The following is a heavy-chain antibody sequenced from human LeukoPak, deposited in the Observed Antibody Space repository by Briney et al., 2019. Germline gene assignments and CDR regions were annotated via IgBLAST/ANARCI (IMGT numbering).Heavy chain of an antibody. D-gene: IGHD1-26*01. CDR2: ISSSSGTI. Sequence: GGSLRLSCAASGFTFSSYSMNWVRQAPGKGLEWVSYISSSSGTIHYADSVKGRFTISRDNAKNLLFLQMDSLRDEDTAVYYCARDEAYSGTYAVTWGQGTLVTVFS. J-gene: IGHJ5*02. CDR1: GFTFSSYS. CDR3: ARDEAYSGTYAVT. V-gene: IGHV3-48*02.